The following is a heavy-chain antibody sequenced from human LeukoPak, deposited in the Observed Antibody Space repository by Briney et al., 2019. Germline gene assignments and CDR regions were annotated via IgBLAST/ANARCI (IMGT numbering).Heavy chain of an antibody. CDR3: ARDMGYCSSTSCYVYYGMDV. Sequence: SETLSLTCTVSGVSLSSYYWSWIRQPPGKGLEWSGYIYYSGSTKYNPPLKSRVTISVDTSKNQFSLKLSSVTAADTAVYYCARDMGYCSSTSCYVYYGMDVWGQGTTVTVSS. V-gene: IGHV4-59*01. CDR1: GVSLSSYY. CDR2: IYYSGST. D-gene: IGHD2-2*01. J-gene: IGHJ6*02.